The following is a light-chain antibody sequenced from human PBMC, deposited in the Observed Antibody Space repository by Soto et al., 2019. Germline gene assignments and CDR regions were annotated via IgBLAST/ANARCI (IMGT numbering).Light chain of an antibody. Sequence: EIVLTQSPATLSLSPGARAPLSCRARQSVSSYLAWYQQKPGQAPRLLIYDISTRATGIPARFSGSGSGTDFTLTISSLEPDDFAIYYCQQRSNWPPEVTFGQGTRLEIK. CDR3: QQRSNWPPEVT. CDR1: QSVSSY. J-gene: IGKJ5*01. CDR2: DIS. V-gene: IGKV3-11*01.